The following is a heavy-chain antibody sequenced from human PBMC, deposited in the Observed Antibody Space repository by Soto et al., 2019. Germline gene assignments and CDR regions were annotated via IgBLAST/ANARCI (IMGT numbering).Heavy chain of an antibody. CDR2: VYYSGST. CDR3: ASSPPAMVAPNI. Sequence: PXGTLYLTCTVSGGSVSSYSWTWVRQPPGKGLEWIGYVYYSGSTHYNPSLKSRVTISLDTSKNQFSLKLTSVTAADTAMYFCASSPPAMVAPNIWGQGTLVTVSS. CDR1: GGSVSSYS. D-gene: IGHD5-18*01. J-gene: IGHJ4*02. V-gene: IGHV4-59*02.